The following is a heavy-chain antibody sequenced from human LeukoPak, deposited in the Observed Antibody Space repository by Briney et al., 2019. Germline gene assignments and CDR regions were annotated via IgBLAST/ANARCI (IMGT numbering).Heavy chain of an antibody. CDR2: STSRANNYAT. CDR1: GLTLSVYH. D-gene: IGHD5-12*01. J-gene: IGHJ4*02. Sequence: GGSLRLSCAASGLTLSVYHIDWLRQAPGKGLEWVGRSTSRANNYATQYAASVKGRFTISRDESGNSVFLPMSSLKTDYAGVYYCGRYRIEFWGQGTLVTVSS. CDR3: GRYRIEF. V-gene: IGHV3-72*01.